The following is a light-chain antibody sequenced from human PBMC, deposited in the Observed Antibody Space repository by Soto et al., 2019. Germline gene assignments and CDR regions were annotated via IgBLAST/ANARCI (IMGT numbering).Light chain of an antibody. V-gene: IGLV2-23*01. CDR3: CSYAGSSTYV. Sequence: QSALTQPASVSGSPGQSITLSCTGTSSDVGSYNLVSWYQQHPGKAPKLMIYEGSKRPSGVSNRFSGSKSGNTASLTISGLQAEDGADYYCCSYAGSSTYVFGTGTKLTVL. CDR2: EGS. J-gene: IGLJ1*01. CDR1: SSDVGSYNL.